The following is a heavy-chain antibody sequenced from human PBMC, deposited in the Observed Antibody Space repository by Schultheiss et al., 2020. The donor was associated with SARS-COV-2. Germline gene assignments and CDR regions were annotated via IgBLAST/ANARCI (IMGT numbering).Heavy chain of an antibody. J-gene: IGHJ3*02. CDR1: GDSVSSNSAA. V-gene: IGHV6-1*01. CDR2: TYYRSKWYN. D-gene: IGHD3-22*01. CDR3: ARLFYYYDSSGYSDAFDI. Sequence: SQTLSLTCAISGDSVSSNSAAWNWIRQSPSRGLEWLGRTYYRSKWYNDYAVSVKSRITINPDTSNNQFSLQLNSVTPEDTAVYYCARLFYYYDSSGYSDAFDIWGQGTMVTVSS.